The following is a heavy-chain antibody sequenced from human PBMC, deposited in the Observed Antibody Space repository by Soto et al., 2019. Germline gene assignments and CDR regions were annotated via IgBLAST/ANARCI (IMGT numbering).Heavy chain of an antibody. D-gene: IGHD3-22*01. Sequence: PSETLSLTCTVSGGSISSSSYYWAWVRQPPGKGLEWIGSVYYTGASYLTPSLKSRVTISVDTSKNQFSLKLSSVTAADTAVYYCARHVRLYYYDSSGYVDYWGQGTLVTVS. CDR1: GGSISSSSYY. CDR2: VYYTGAS. CDR3: ARHVRLYYYDSSGYVDY. V-gene: IGHV4-39*01. J-gene: IGHJ4*02.